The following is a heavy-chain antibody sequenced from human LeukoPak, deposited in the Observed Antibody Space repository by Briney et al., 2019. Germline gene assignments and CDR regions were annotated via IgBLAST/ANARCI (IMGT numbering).Heavy chain of an antibody. V-gene: IGHV3-9*01. CDR1: GFTFDDYA. CDR3: ARVWAAAGCFDY. D-gene: IGHD6-13*01. J-gene: IGHJ4*02. CDR2: ISWNSGSI. Sequence: PGGSLRLSCAASGFTFDDYAMHWVRQAPGKGLGWVSGISWNSGSIGYADSVKGRFTISRDNAKNSLYLQMNSLRAEDTALYYCARVWAAAGCFDYWGQGTLVTVSS.